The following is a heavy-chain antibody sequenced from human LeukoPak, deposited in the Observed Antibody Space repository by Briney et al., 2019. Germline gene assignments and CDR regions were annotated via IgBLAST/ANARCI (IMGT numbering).Heavy chain of an antibody. V-gene: IGHV4-59*01. D-gene: IGHD3-22*01. CDR3: ATIINITMIDNYYMDV. Sequence: PSETLSLTCTVSGGSISSYYWSWIRQPPGKGLEWIGYIYYSGSTTYNPSLKSRVTMSVDTSNNQFSLKVSSVTAADTAVYYCATIINITMIDNYYMDVWGKGATVTVSS. CDR1: GGSISSYY. J-gene: IGHJ6*03. CDR2: IYYSGST.